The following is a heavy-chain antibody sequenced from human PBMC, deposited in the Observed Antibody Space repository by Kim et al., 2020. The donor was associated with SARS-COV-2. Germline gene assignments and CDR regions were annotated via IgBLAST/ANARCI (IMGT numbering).Heavy chain of an antibody. CDR2: IRSKAYGGTT. CDR1: GFTFGDYA. CDR3: TRRLSGYCSSTSCSTYFDY. J-gene: IGHJ4*02. D-gene: IGHD2-2*01. Sequence: GGSLRLSCTASGFTFGDYAMSWFRQAPGKGLEWVGFIRSKAYGGTTEYAASVKGRFTISRDDSKSIAYLQMNSLKTEDTAVYYCTRRLSGYCSSTSCSTYFDYWGQGTLVTVSS. V-gene: IGHV3-49*03.